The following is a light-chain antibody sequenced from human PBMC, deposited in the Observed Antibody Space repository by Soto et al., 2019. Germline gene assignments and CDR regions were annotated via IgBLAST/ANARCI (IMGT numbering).Light chain of an antibody. Sequence: QSVLTQPASVSGSPGQSITITCTGTSSNDGGYNYVSWYQQHPGKAPKVLISDVSNRPSGISNSFSGSKSGNTASLTISGLQAEDEADYYCSSYTSIDTWVFGTGTKVTVL. CDR2: DVS. CDR1: SSNDGGYNY. J-gene: IGLJ1*01. CDR3: SSYTSIDTWV. V-gene: IGLV2-14*03.